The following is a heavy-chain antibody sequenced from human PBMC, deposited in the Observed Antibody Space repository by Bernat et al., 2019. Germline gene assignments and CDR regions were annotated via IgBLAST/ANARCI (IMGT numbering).Heavy chain of an antibody. CDR3: ARRRGAIFGVVTPSFDP. J-gene: IGHJ5*02. CDR2: INHSGST. Sequence: QVQLQQWGAGLLKPSETLSLTCAVYGGSFSGYYWSWIRQPPGKGLEWIGEINHSGSTNYNPSLKSRVTISVDTSKSQLSLKLSSVTAADTAVYYCARRRGAIFGVVTPSFDPWGQGTLVTVSS. V-gene: IGHV4-34*01. CDR1: GGSFSGYY. D-gene: IGHD3-3*01.